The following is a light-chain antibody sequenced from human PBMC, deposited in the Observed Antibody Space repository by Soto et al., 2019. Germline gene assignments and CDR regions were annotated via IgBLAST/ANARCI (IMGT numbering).Light chain of an antibody. J-gene: IGKJ4*01. CDR2: KAS. V-gene: IGKV1-5*03. CDR3: HQFSFSHT. Sequence: DIQMTQSPSTLSASVGDRVTITCRASQSISNWLAWYQQKPGKAPKLLIYKASTLESGVPSWFSGTGSGTEFTLTISSLQPDDFATYYCHQFSFSHTFGGGTKVEIK. CDR1: QSISNW.